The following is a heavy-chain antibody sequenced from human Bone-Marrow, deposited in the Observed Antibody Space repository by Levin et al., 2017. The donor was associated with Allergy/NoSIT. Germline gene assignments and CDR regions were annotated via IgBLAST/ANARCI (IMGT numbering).Heavy chain of an antibody. Sequence: SETLSLTCAVYGGSFSGYYWNWIRQPPGKGLEWIGEISHSGSTNYNPSLKSRVTVTVDTSKKQFPLMLSSVTAADTAVFFCARRGYSGYMGVWGKGTTVTVSS. CDR1: GGSFSGYY. CDR3: ARRGYSGYMGV. D-gene: IGHD5-12*01. V-gene: IGHV4-34*01. CDR2: ISHSGST. J-gene: IGHJ6*03.